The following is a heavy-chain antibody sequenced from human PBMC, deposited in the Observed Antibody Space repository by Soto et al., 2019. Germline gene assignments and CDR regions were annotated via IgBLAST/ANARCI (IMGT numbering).Heavy chain of an antibody. CDR1: GFTFNSHE. V-gene: IGHV3-48*03. CDR2: ISSSGGSI. Sequence: EVQLVESGGGLVQPGGSLRLSCAGSGFTFNSHEMTWVRQAPGKGLEWISSISSSGGSIYYADSVKGRFTVSRDNAKNSLYLQMNSLRAEDTAVYYCAKSTGVLATTGGAFDVWGQGTMVTVSS. J-gene: IGHJ3*01. CDR3: AKSTGVLATTGGAFDV. D-gene: IGHD5-12*01.